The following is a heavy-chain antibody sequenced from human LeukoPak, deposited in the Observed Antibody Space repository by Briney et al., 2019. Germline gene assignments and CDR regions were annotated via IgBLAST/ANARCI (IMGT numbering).Heavy chain of an antibody. J-gene: IGHJ4*02. D-gene: IGHD6-13*01. CDR2: ISYDGSNK. CDR1: GSTFSSYA. CDR3: ARGVAAAGYGFDY. Sequence: GGSLRLSCAASGSTFSSYAMHWVRQAPGKGLEWVAVISYDGSNKYYADSVKGRFTISRDNSKNTLYLQMNSLRAEDTAVYYCARGVAAAGYGFDYWGQGTLVTVSS. V-gene: IGHV3-30-3*01.